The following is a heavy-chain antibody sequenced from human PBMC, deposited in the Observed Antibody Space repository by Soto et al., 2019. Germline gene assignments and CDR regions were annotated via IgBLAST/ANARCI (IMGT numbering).Heavy chain of an antibody. D-gene: IGHD6-19*01. J-gene: IGHJ6*03. CDR1: GYTFTSHY. CDR2: INPSGGST. Sequence: QVQLVQSGAEVKKPGASVKVSCKATGYTFTSHYMHWVRQAPGQGLEWMGAINPSGGSTGYAQKCKGRVTMTRDTLTSTIYMELSSLGSEDTAVYYCARDPGVVAGGDYYYYYMDVWGKGTTVTVSS. V-gene: IGHV1-46*03. CDR3: ARDPGVVAGGDYYYYYMDV.